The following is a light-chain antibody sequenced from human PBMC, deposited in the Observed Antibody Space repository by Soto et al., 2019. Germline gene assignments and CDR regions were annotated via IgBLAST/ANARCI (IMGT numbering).Light chain of an antibody. V-gene: IGKV3D-15*01. Sequence: EIVMTQSPATLSVSPGERATLSCRASQSVSSNLAWYQQKPGQAPRLLIYGASTRPTGIPARFSGSGSGTEFTLTISGLQSEDFAVYYCQQYNNWPLTFGGGTKVEIK. CDR3: QQYNNWPLT. J-gene: IGKJ4*01. CDR2: GAS. CDR1: QSVSSN.